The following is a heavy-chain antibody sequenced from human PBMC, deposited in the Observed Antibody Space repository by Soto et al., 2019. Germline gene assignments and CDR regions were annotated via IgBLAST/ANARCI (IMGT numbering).Heavy chain of an antibody. Sequence: EVQLVESGGGLVQPGGSLRLSCAASGFTFSSYEMNWVRQAPGKGLEWVSYISTSSGTIYYADSVKGRFTISGGNAENSLYLQMNSLRAEDTAVYYCARTTFECRSISCRNYYYGLDVWGQGTTVTVSS. J-gene: IGHJ6*02. CDR3: ARTTFECRSISCRNYYYGLDV. V-gene: IGHV3-48*03. D-gene: IGHD2-2*01. CDR2: ISTSSGTI. CDR1: GFTFSSYE.